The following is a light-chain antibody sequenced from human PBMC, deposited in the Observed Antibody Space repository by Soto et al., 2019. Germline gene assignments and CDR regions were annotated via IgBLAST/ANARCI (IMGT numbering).Light chain of an antibody. CDR2: DAS. CDR1: QNIWRL. CDR3: AVAGSFPNT. J-gene: IGKJ5*01. V-gene: IGKV1-12*01. Sequence: QMTQSPSSVSAPVGDRVTITCRASQNIWRLLAWYQQKPGKAPELLIYDASSLQSGVPPRFSGSGSGTDFTLTISSLQPEDFAPYYSAVAGSFPNTSGQGTRQEI.